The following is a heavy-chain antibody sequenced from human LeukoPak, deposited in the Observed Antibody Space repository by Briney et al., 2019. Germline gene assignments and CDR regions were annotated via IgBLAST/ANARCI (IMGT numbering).Heavy chain of an antibody. D-gene: IGHD1-26*01. J-gene: IGHJ4*02. CDR1: GGSISSSSSY. Sequence: PSETLSLTCSVSGGSISSSSSYWGWVRQPPGKGLEWIGEIYHSGSTNYNPSLKSRVTISLDKSKNQFSLRLSSVTAADTAVYYCARVGALGGHDYWGQGSLVTVSS. V-gene: IGHV4-39*07. CDR2: IYHSGST. CDR3: ARVGALGGHDY.